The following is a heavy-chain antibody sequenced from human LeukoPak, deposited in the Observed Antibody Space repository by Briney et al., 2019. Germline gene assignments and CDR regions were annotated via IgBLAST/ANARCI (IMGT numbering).Heavy chain of an antibody. CDR3: ATGTSYRDSFDV. CDR1: GGTLSTYP. Sequence: PVKVSCKASGGTLSTYPLNLVPQAPGPGLEWMGRIIPILSQSNYAQKFQGTVSITADEFTDTAYMELSSLRSEDTAVYYCATGTSYRDSFDVWGQGTMVTVSS. CDR2: IIPILSQS. V-gene: IGHV1-69*11. D-gene: IGHD3/OR15-3a*01. J-gene: IGHJ3*01.